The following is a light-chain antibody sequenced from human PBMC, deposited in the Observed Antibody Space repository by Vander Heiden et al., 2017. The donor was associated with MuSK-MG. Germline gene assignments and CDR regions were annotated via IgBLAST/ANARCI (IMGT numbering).Light chain of an antibody. V-gene: IGKV1-5*03. CDR2: KAS. CDR1: QSISSW. CDR3: QQYNSYPTT. J-gene: IGKJ5*01. Sequence: DIQMTQSPSTLSASVGDRVTITCRASQSISSWLAWYQQKPGKAPNLLIYKASSLESGVPSRFSGSGSGTEFTFTISSLQPDDFATYYCQQYNSYPTTFGQGTRLEMK.